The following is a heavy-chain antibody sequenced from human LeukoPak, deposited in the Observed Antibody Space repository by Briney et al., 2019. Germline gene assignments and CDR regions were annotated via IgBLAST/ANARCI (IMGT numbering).Heavy chain of an antibody. CDR3: AVGRGKFDP. D-gene: IGHD1-26*01. Sequence: SETLSLNCAVYGGSFSGYYWSWIRQPPGKGLEWIGEINHSGSTNYNPSLKSRVTISVDTSKNQFSLKLSSVTAADTAAYYCAVGRGKFDPWGQGTLVTVSS. V-gene: IGHV4-34*01. CDR2: INHSGST. CDR1: GGSFSGYY. J-gene: IGHJ5*02.